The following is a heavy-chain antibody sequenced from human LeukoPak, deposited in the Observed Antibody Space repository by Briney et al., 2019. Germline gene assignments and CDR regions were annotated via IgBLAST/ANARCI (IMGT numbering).Heavy chain of an antibody. CDR3: ARDGYSSSWTYFDY. CDR1: GFTFSSYW. V-gene: IGHV3-74*01. J-gene: IGHJ4*02. CDR2: INSDGSST. Sequence: GGSQRLSCAASGFTFSSYWMHWVRQAPGKGLVWVSRINSDGSSTSYADSVKGRFTISRDNAKNTLYLQMNSLRAEDTAVYYCARDGYSSSWTYFDYWGQGTLVTVSS. D-gene: IGHD6-13*01.